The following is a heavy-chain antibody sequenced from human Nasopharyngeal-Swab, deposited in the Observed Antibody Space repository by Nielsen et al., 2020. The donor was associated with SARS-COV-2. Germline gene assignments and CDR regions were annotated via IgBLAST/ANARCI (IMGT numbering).Heavy chain of an antibody. CDR2: INHSGST. V-gene: IGHV4-34*01. Sequence: SETLSLTCAVYGGSFSGYYWNWIRQPPGKGLEWIGEINHSGSTNYNPSLKSRVTISVDTSKNQFSLKLSSVTAADTAVYYCARVWGGWYSYWYFDLWGRGTLVTVSS. D-gene: IGHD6-19*01. CDR1: GGSFSGYY. J-gene: IGHJ2*01. CDR3: ARVWGGWYSYWYFDL.